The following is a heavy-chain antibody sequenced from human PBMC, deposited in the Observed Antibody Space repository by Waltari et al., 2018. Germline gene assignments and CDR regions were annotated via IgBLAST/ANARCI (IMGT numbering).Heavy chain of an antibody. D-gene: IGHD6-13*01. Sequence: EVQLVESGGGVVRPGGSLRLSCAASGFNFDDYGMSWVRQAPGKGLEWVSVINWNGGSTGYADSVKGRFTISRDNAKNSLYLQMNSLRAEDTALYYCARDREAAAGPDFDYWGQGTLVTVSS. CDR1: GFNFDDYG. V-gene: IGHV3-20*04. J-gene: IGHJ4*02. CDR3: ARDREAAAGPDFDY. CDR2: INWNGGST.